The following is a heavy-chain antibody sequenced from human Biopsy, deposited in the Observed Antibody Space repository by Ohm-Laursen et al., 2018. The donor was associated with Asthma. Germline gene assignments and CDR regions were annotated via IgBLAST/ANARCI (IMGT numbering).Heavy chain of an antibody. CDR3: ARGQGRGIQLWSLDP. CDR2: ISPSGNT. CDR1: GGSISSDY. D-gene: IGHD5-18*01. V-gene: IGHV4-4*08. J-gene: IGHJ5*02. Sequence: GTLSLTCTVSGGSISSDYWSWIRQPPGKGLEWIGFISPSGNTYYSPSLKSRLTISVDRSKNQFSLRLSFVTAADTAVYFCARGQGRGIQLWSLDPWGQGILVTVSS.